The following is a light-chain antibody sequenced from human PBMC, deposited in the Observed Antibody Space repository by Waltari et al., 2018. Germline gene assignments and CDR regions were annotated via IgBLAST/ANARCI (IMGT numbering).Light chain of an antibody. Sequence: QSALTQPASVSGSPGQSITISCTGTSSDVGGYNHVSWYQQHPGKAPKVMIYDVKNRPAGISNRFSGSKSGNTASLTISGLQAEDEADYYCSSYTSSSNVVFGGGTKLTVL. CDR1: SSDVGGYNH. CDR2: DVK. CDR3: SSYTSSSNVV. J-gene: IGLJ2*01. V-gene: IGLV2-14*03.